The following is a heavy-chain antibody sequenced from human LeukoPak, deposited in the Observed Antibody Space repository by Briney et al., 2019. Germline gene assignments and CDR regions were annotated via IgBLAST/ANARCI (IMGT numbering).Heavy chain of an antibody. CDR3: ARDGVYPPVGHY. D-gene: IGHD4-23*01. CDR2: IWYDGSNK. Sequence: PGRSLRLSCAASGFTFSSYGMHWVRQAPGKGLEWVAVIWYDGSNKYYADSVKGRFTISRDNSKNTLYLQMNSLRAEDTAVYYCARDGVYPPVGHYWGQGTLVTVSS. CDR1: GFTFSSYG. V-gene: IGHV3-33*01. J-gene: IGHJ4*02.